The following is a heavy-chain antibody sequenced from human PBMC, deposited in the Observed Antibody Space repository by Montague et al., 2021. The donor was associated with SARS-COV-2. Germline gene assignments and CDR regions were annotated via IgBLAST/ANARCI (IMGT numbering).Heavy chain of an antibody. Sequence: SLRLSCAASGFGFSGYWMGWVRQAPGKGLEWVANTKQDESEKYYADSVMGRFTTYRDNAKKSLYLQMNSLRGEDAAVYFCGRYGVTHAIDVWGQGTTVAVSS. CDR1: GFGFSGYW. V-gene: IGHV3-7*03. CDR2: TKQDESEK. D-gene: IGHD2-8*01. J-gene: IGHJ6*02. CDR3: GRYGVTHAIDV.